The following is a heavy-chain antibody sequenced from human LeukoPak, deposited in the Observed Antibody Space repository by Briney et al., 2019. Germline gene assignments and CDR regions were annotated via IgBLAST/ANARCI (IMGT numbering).Heavy chain of an antibody. D-gene: IGHD4-23*01. CDR1: GGSISSSTSY. Sequence: PSETLSLTCTVSGGSISSSTSYWGWIRQPPGKGLEWIGNIYFRGSTYYNPSLKSRVTISVDTSKNQFSLKLSSVTAADTALYYCARLNSPRWFDPWGQGTLVTVSS. CDR3: ARLNSPRWFDP. V-gene: IGHV4-39*01. J-gene: IGHJ5*02. CDR2: IYFRGST.